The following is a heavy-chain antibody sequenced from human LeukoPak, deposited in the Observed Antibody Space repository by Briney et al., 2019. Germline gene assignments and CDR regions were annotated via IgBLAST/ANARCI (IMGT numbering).Heavy chain of an antibody. CDR1: GGSISSYY. CDR3: ARGNREYSGYDSYYGMGV. V-gene: IGHV4-59*01. D-gene: IGHD5-12*01. J-gene: IGHJ6*02. CDR2: IYYSGST. Sequence: SETLSLTCTVSGGSISSYYWSWIRQPPGKGLEWIGYIYYSGSTNYNPSLKSRVTISVDTSKNQFSLKLSSVTAADTAVYYCARGNREYSGYDSYYGMGVWGQGTTVTVSS.